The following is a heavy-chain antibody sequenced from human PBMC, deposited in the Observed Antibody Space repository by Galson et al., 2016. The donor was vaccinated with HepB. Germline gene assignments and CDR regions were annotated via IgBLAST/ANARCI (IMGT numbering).Heavy chain of an antibody. V-gene: IGHV4-61*01. D-gene: IGHD3-16*02. CDR2: IYYSGSTDSGTT. Sequence: SETLSLTCTVSGGSVISGTYYWSWIRQPPGKGLEWIGYIYYSGSTDSGTTKYSASLKSRVTISVDSSKNQFSLNLRSVTAAETAVCYCASVRQVPKGQEYGCLWGWYRDCYAYDFDYWGHGTLVTVSS. J-gene: IGHJ4*01. CDR3: ASVRQVPKGQEYGCLWGWYRDCYAYDFDY. CDR1: GGSVISGTYY.